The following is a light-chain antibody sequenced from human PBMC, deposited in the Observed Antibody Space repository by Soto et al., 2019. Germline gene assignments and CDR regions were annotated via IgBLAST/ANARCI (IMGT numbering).Light chain of an antibody. V-gene: IGLV2-23*01. CDR2: EGS. Sequence: ALTQPASVSGSPGQSITISCTGTSSDVGSYNLVSWYQQHPGKAPKLMIYEGSKRPSGVSNRFSGSKSGNTASLTISGLQAEDEADYYCCSYAGSSIHVVFGGGTKLTVL. CDR3: CSYAGSSIHVV. J-gene: IGLJ2*01. CDR1: SSDVGSYNL.